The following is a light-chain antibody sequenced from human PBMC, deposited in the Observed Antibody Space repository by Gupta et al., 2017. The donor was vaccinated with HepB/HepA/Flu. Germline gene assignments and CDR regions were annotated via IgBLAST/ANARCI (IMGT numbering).Light chain of an antibody. CDR3: QSADITNTYVV. V-gene: IGLV3-25*03. Sequence: YELTQPPSVSVSPGQTARTTCSGDALPKQYAYWYQQKPGQAPVVLIFKDSERASGIPERFSGSSSGTTVALTINGVRAEDEADYYCQSADITNTYVVFGGGTKLTVL. CDR1: ALPKQY. J-gene: IGLJ3*02. CDR2: KDS.